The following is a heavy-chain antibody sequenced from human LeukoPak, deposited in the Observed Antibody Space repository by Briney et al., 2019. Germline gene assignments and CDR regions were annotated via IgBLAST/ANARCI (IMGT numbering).Heavy chain of an antibody. V-gene: IGHV1-8*03. CDR2: MNPNSGNT. CDR3: ARTIVVVVNTEDYYYYMDV. Sequence: GASVKVSCKASGYTFTSYDINWVRQATGQGLEWMGWMNPNSGNTGYAQKFQGRVTITRNTSISTAYMELSSLRSEDTAVYYCARTIVVVVNTEDYYYYMDVWGKGTTVTVSS. CDR1: GYTFTSYD. J-gene: IGHJ6*03. D-gene: IGHD2-15*01.